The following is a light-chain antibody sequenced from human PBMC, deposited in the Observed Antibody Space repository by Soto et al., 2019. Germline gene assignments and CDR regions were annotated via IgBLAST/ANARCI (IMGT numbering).Light chain of an antibody. Sequence: EIVLTQSPGTLSLSPGERATLSCRANQSVSSSYLAWYQQKPGQAPRLLTYGASSRATGIPDRFSGSGSGTDFTLTISRLEPEDFAVYYCQQYGSSPWTFGQGTKVEIK. J-gene: IGKJ1*01. V-gene: IGKV3-20*01. CDR2: GAS. CDR1: QSVSSSY. CDR3: QQYGSSPWT.